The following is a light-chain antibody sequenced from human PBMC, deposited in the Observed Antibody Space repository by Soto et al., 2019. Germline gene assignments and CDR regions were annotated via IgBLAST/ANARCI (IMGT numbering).Light chain of an antibody. J-gene: IGKJ2*01. V-gene: IGKV1-39*01. CDR2: ATS. CDR1: QTIRVY. Sequence: DIKMTQSPSSLSASVGDRVTITCRTSQTIRVYDLNWYQQQPGKAPKLLIYATSNLQSGVPSRFSGSGSVTDFTLTITSLQPEDFATYYCQQTNTSPYTFGQGTNLEIK. CDR3: QQTNTSPYT.